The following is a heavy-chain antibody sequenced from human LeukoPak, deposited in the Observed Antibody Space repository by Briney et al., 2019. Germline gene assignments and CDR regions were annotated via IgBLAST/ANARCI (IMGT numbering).Heavy chain of an antibody. CDR2: IKQDGSEK. J-gene: IGHJ6*03. V-gene: IGHV3-7*01. CDR3: ARDSGYCSSTSCYFYHYYYYMDV. Sequence: PGGSLRLSCAASGFTFSSYWMSWVRQAPGKGLEWVANIKQDGSEKYYVDSVKGRFTISRDNAKNSLYLQMNSLRAEDTAVYYCARDSGYCSSTSCYFYHYYYYMDVWGKGTTVTVSS. CDR1: GFTFSSYW. D-gene: IGHD2-2*01.